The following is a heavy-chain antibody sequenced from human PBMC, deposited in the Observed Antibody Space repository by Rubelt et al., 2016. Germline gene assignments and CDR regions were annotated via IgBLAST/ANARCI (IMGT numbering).Heavy chain of an antibody. V-gene: IGHV3-23*04. D-gene: IGHD6-6*01. CDR1: GSTFSNSE. CDR3: SASAPTLFPLVSCEXXXSDXXTXXVXCLAXDV. Sequence: VQLVESGGGVVQPGRSLRLSCAASGSTFSNSEIHWVRQAPGKGLEGVSAISGSGGRTYYADAVKGRFTISRDDSKNTLYLQMNSLRAEDTAVYYWSASAPTLFPLVSCEXXXSDXXTXXVXCLAXDV. J-gene: IGHJ6*01. CDR2: ISGSGGRT.